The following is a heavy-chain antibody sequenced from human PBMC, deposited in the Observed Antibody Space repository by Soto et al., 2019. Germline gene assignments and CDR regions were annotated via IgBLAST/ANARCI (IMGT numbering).Heavy chain of an antibody. J-gene: IGHJ5*02. D-gene: IGHD1-26*01. CDR3: AKREDLGNYNGFDP. CDR1: GFTFSRYA. CDR2: ISNSGGST. V-gene: IGHV3-23*01. Sequence: EVQLLESGGGLVQPGGSLRLSCAASGFTFSRYAMSWFRQAPGKGLEWVSAISNSGGSTYYADSVKGRFTISRDNSKNTLHLQMNSLRAEDTAVYYCAKREDLGNYNGFDPWGQGTLVTVSS.